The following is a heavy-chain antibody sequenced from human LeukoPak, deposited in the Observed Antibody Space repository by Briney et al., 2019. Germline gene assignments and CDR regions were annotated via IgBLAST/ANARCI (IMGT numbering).Heavy chain of an antibody. V-gene: IGHV1-3*01. CDR1: GYTFTTYA. D-gene: IGHD3-10*01. Sequence: ASVKVSCKASGYTFTTYAIQWVRQAPGERLEWMGWINGGNGNTKYSQKFQGRVSITRDTSASTAYMELSSLRSEDTAIYYCARVFPISYYYGSGSYYFDYWGQGTLVTVSS. CDR2: INGGNGNT. CDR3: ARVFPISYYYGSGSYYFDY. J-gene: IGHJ4*02.